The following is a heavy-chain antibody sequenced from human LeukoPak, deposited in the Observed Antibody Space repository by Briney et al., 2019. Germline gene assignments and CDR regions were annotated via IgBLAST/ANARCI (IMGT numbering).Heavy chain of an antibody. CDR1: GLTFSSYW. CDR2: IKQDGSEK. D-gene: IGHD3-22*01. J-gene: IGHJ5*02. CDR3: ARDYYDSSGPLREEWFDP. V-gene: IGHV3-7*01. Sequence: PGGSLRLSCAASGLTFSSYWMSWVRQAPGKGLEWVANIKQDGSEKYHVDSVKGRFTISRDNAKNSLYLQMNSLRAEDTAVYYCARDYYDSSGPLREEWFDPWGQGTLVTVSS.